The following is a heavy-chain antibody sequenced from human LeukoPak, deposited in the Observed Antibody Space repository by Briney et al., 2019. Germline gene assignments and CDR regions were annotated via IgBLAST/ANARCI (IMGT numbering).Heavy chain of an antibody. J-gene: IGHJ4*02. CDR2: ISGSGGSI. D-gene: IGHD3-22*01. CDR3: ARDWALYDSSGYYPLGPFDY. CDR1: GFTFSSYA. V-gene: IGHV3-23*01. Sequence: PGGSLRLSCAASGFTFSSYAMSWVRQAPGKGLEWVSAISGSGGSIYYADSVKGRFTISRDNSKNTLYLQMNSLRAEDTAVYYCARDWALYDSSGYYPLGPFDYWGQGTLVTVSS.